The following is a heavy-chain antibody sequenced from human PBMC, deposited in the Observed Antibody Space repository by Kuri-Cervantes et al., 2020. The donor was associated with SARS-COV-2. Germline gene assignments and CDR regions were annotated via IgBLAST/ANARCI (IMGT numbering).Heavy chain of an antibody. CDR2: IYSGGSST. V-gene: IGHV3-23*03. Sequence: GESLKISCAASGFTFSSYAMSWVRQAPGKGLEWVSVIYSGGSSTYYADSVKGRFTISRDNSKNTLYLQMNSLRAEDTAVYYCAKGGVGYSYGPILFWGQGTLVTVSS. CDR1: GFTFSSYA. D-gene: IGHD5-18*01. CDR3: AKGGVGYSYGPILF. J-gene: IGHJ4*02.